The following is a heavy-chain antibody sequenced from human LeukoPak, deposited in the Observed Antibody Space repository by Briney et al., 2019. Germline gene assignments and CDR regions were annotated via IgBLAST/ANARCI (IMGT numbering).Heavy chain of an antibody. V-gene: IGHV1-24*01. CDR1: GSILTELS. Sequence: ASVTVSFKVSGSILTELSMHWVRQAPGKGLEWMGGFDPEAGETIYAQKFQGRVTMTEDTSTDTAYMELSSLRSEDTAVYYCATATMVRGLKDAFDIWGQGTMVTVSS. D-gene: IGHD3-10*01. CDR2: FDPEAGET. CDR3: ATATMVRGLKDAFDI. J-gene: IGHJ3*02.